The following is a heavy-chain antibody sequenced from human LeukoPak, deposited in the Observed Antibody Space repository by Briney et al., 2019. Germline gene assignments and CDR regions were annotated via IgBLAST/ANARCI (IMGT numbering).Heavy chain of an antibody. CDR1: GGSISSGDYY. Sequence: PSQTLSLTCTVSGGSISSGDYYWSWIRQPPGKGLEWIGYIYYSGSTYYNPSLKSRVTISVDTSKNQFSLKLSSVTAADTAMYYCARDDIVVVRKGGMDVWGQGTTVTVSS. V-gene: IGHV4-30-4*01. J-gene: IGHJ6*02. D-gene: IGHD2-2*01. CDR2: IYYSGST. CDR3: ARDDIVVVRKGGMDV.